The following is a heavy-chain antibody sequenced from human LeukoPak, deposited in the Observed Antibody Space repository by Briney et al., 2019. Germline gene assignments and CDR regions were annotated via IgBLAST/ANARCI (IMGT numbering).Heavy chain of an antibody. CDR1: GFTFRSCS. V-gene: IGHV3-23*01. J-gene: IGHJ5*02. CDR2: ISAGGGST. Sequence: GGSLTLSYAGSGFTFRSCSLRCVRQAPGKGLEWVAGISAGGGSTYYADSVKGRFTISRDNSKNMLYLQLNSLRAEDTAVYYCAKGDPATYYYILPGQDLWAQGTLVTVSS. CDR3: AKGDPATYYYILPGQDL. D-gene: IGHD3-9*01.